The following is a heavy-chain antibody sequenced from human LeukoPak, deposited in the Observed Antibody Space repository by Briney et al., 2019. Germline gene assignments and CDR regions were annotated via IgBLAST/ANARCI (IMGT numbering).Heavy chain of an antibody. V-gene: IGHV4-30-2*01. D-gene: IGHD5-18*01. CDR3: ARMGCSYDKALWFDP. CDR2: IYHSGST. J-gene: IGHJ5*02. Sequence: SQTLSLTCAVSGGSISSGGYSWSWIRQPPGKGLEWIGYIYHSGSTYYNPSLKSRVTISVDRSKNQFSLKLSSVTAADTAVYYCARMGCSYDKALWFDPWGQGTLVTVSS. CDR1: GGSISSGGYS.